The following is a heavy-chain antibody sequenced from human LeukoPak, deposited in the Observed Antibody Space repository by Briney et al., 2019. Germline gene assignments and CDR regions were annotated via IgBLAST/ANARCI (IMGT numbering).Heavy chain of an antibody. Sequence: GGSLRLSCAASGFTFSSYWMHWVRQAPGKGLEWVSAISGSGGSTYYADSVKGRFTISRDNSKNTLYLQMNSLRAEDTAVYYCAKDRSRPAVAGHDYWGQGTLVTVSS. D-gene: IGHD6-19*01. CDR1: GFTFSSYW. CDR3: AKDRSRPAVAGHDY. CDR2: ISGSGGST. J-gene: IGHJ4*02. V-gene: IGHV3-23*01.